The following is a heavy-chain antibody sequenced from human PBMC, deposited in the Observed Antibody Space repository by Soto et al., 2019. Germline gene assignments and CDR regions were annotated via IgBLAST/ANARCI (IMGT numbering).Heavy chain of an antibody. D-gene: IGHD3-10*01. V-gene: IGHV4-31*03. Sequence: PSETLSLTCTVSGGSISSGGYYWSWIRQHPGKGLEWIGCVYYSGSTYYNPSLKSRLTISVDTSKNQFSLNLRSVTAADTAVYYCASMGYHYGSGSYPLDYWGQGTLVTVSS. CDR2: VYYSGST. CDR3: ASMGYHYGSGSYPLDY. CDR1: GGSISSGGYY. J-gene: IGHJ4*02.